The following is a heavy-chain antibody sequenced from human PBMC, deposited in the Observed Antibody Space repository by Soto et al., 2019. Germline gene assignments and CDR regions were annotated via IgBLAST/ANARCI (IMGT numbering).Heavy chain of an antibody. CDR2: ISYDGSNK. CDR3: AREDLAVAADY. D-gene: IGHD6-19*01. J-gene: IGHJ4*02. V-gene: IGHV3-30-3*01. CDR1: GFTFSSYA. Sequence: PGGSLRLSCAASGFTFSSYAMHWVRQAPGKGLEWVAVISYDGSNKYYADSVKGRFTISRDNSKNTLYLQMNSLRAEDTAVYYCAREDLAVAADYWGQGTLVTVSS.